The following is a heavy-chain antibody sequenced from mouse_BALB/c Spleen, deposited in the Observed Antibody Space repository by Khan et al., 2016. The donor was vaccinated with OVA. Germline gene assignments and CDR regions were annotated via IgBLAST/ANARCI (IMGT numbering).Heavy chain of an antibody. J-gene: IGHJ2*01. Sequence: QIQLVQSGPELKKPGETVKISCKASGYTFTNYGMNWVKQAPGKGLKWMGWINTNTGEPTYAAEFKGRFAFSLETSASTAYLQINNLKNEDTATXSCAREITSLCDSWGQGTTLTVSS. CDR1: GYTFTNYG. D-gene: IGHD1-1*01. V-gene: IGHV9-3*02. CDR3: AREITSLCDS. CDR2: INTNTGEP.